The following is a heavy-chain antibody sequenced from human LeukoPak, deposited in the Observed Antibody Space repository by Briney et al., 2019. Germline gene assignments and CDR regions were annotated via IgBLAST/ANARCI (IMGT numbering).Heavy chain of an antibody. CDR2: IYTSGST. CDR1: GGSISSYY. Sequence: SETLSLTCTVSGGSISSYYWSWIRQPAGKGLEWIGRIYTSGSTNYNPSLKSRVTMSVDTSKNPFSLKLSSVTAADTAVYYCARAPLRTGTTYYYYYMDVWGKGTTVTVSS. D-gene: IGHD1-1*01. V-gene: IGHV4-4*07. CDR3: ARAPLRTGTTYYYYYMDV. J-gene: IGHJ6*03.